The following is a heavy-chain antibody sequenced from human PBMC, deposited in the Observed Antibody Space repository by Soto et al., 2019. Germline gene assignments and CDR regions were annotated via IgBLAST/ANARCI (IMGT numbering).Heavy chain of an antibody. J-gene: IGHJ4*02. CDR3: ATSLNVVPDCSVGSCYYLGY. V-gene: IGHV1-24*01. CDR1: GYTLTELS. Sequence: ASVKVSCKVSGYTLTELSMHWVRQAPGKGLEWMGGFDPEDGETIYAQKFQGRVTMTEVTSTDTAYMELSSLRSEDTAVYYCATSLNVVPDCSVGSCYYLGYWGQGTLVTVSS. CDR2: FDPEDGET. D-gene: IGHD2-15*01.